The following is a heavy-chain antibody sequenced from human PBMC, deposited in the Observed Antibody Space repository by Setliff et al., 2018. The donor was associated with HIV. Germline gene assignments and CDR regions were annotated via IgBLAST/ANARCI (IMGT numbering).Heavy chain of an antibody. CDR1: GFTFSSYT. J-gene: IGHJ4*02. Sequence: GGLRLSCAASGFTFSSYTLTWVRQAPGKGLEWVSSISSTSRYIYYADSVRGRFTISRGNAKNSLYLHMVDLGAEDTALYYCARDAYGDSYFDFWGQGTLVTVSS. CDR3: ARDAYGDSYFDF. V-gene: IGHV3-21*06. CDR2: ISSTSRYI. D-gene: IGHD4-17*01.